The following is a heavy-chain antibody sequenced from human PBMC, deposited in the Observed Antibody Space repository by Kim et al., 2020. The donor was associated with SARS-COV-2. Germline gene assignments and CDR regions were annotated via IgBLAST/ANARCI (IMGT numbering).Heavy chain of an antibody. CDR1: GGSISSGGYY. V-gene: IGHV4-31*03. CDR2: IYYSGST. CDR3: ARVGRDSGSYWGTLVRGRPPSMDG. J-gene: IGHJ6*02. D-gene: IGHD1-26*01. Sequence: SETLSLTCTVSGGSISSGGYYWSWIRQHPGKGLEWIGYIYYSGSTYYNPSLKSRVTISVDTSKNQFSLKLSSVTAADTAVYYCARVGRDSGSYWGTLVRGRPPSMDGWGQGTTVTVSS.